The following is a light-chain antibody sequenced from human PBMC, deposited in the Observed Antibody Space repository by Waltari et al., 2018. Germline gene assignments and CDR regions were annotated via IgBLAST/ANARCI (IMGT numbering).Light chain of an antibody. CDR2: DVS. Sequence: EIVLTQSPATLSVSPGERVTLSCEASQTITSSALAWYQQKPGLAPRLVIYDVSYRATGIPDRFSGRGSGTDFTLTISRLEPEDYAVHHCQQYSGSPLTFGGGTKVEF. CDR3: QQYSGSPLT. J-gene: IGKJ4*01. CDR1: QTITSSA. V-gene: IGKV3D-20*01.